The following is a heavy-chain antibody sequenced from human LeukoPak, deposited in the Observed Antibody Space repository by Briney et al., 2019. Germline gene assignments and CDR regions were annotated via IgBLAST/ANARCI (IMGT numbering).Heavy chain of an antibody. CDR3: ARDLPDSGILTAQDI. J-gene: IGHJ3*02. CDR2: INPNSGGT. D-gene: IGHD3-9*01. Sequence: ASVKVSCKASGDSLTSYYMHWVRQVPGQGLEWMGWINPNSGGTNYAQKFQGRVTMTRDTSISTAYMELSSLRSDDTAVYYCARDLPDSGILTAQDIWGQGTMVTVSS. V-gene: IGHV1-2*02. CDR1: GDSLTSYY.